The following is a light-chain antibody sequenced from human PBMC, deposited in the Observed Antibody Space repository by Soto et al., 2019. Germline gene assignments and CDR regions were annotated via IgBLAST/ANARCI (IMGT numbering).Light chain of an antibody. CDR1: SSNIGSNV. V-gene: IGLV1-44*01. CDR3: AAWDDSLNAL. Sequence: QSVLTQPPSASGTPGQRVTISCSGSSSNIGSNVVNWFQQLPGTAPKLRIYSNNQRPSGVPDRFSGSKSGTSASLAISGLQPEDEADYYCAAWDDSLNALFGTGTKVTVL. J-gene: IGLJ1*01. CDR2: SNN.